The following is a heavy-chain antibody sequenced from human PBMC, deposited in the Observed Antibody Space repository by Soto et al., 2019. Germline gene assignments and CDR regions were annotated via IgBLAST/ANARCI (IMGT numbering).Heavy chain of an antibody. D-gene: IGHD3-3*02. V-gene: IGHV3-23*01. J-gene: IGHJ4*02. CDR2: ISGGGGAT. CDR1: GFTFSTYG. CDR3: AKPSYIFGVVIAGAFDY. Sequence: GGSLRLSCAASGFTFSTYGMKWVRQAPGKGLEWVSGISGGGGATYYADSVKGRFTISRDNSKNTVYLQMNSLRAEDTAVYYCAKPSYIFGVVIAGAFDYWGQGTLVTVSS.